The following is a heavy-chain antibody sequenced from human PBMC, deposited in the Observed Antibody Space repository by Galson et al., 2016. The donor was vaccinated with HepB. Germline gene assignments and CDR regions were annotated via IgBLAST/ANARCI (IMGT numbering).Heavy chain of an antibody. CDR3: ARVRCISPTCHDFDC. V-gene: IGHV3-53*01. D-gene: IGHD2-2*01. J-gene: IGHJ4*02. CDR1: GFTLSTYV. CDR2: IYSGGKT. Sequence: SLRLSCAASGFTLSTYVMSWVRQAPGKGLEWVSVIYSGGKTYFADSVEGRFSISRDNAKNTLFLHMNSLRAEDTAVYYCARVRCISPTCHDFDCWGQGTLVTVSS.